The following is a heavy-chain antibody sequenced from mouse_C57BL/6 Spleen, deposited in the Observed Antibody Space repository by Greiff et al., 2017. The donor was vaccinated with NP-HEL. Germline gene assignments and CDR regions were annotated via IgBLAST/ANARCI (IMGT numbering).Heavy chain of an antibody. V-gene: IGHV1-80*01. Sequence: VQLQQSGAELVKPGASVKISCKASGYAFSSYWMNWVKQRPGKGLEWIGQIYPGDGDTNYNGKFKGKATLTADKSSSTAYMQLSSLTSEDSAVYFCARHYYGRDWYFDVWGTGTTVTVSS. J-gene: IGHJ1*03. CDR3: ARHYYGRDWYFDV. D-gene: IGHD1-1*01. CDR1: GYAFSSYW. CDR2: IYPGDGDT.